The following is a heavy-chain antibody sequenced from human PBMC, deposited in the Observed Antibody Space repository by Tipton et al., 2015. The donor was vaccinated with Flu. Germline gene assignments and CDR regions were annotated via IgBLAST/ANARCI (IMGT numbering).Heavy chain of an antibody. D-gene: IGHD5-24*01. CDR3: ARGGDAYNLYHFDY. J-gene: IGHJ4*02. CDR2: IRYDGSNK. Sequence: SLRLSCAASGFTFSSYGMHWVRQAPGKGLEWVAFIRYDGSNKYYADSVKGRFTISRDNSKNTVYLQMNSLRAEDTAVYYCARGGDAYNLYHFDYWGQGILVTVSS. V-gene: IGHV3-30*02. CDR1: GFTFSSYG.